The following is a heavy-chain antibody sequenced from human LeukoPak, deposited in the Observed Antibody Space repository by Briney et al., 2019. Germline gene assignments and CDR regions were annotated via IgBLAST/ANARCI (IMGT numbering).Heavy chain of an antibody. CDR3: ATDIYGDYSFDY. Sequence: ASVKVSCKVSGYTLTELSMHWVGQAPGKGREWMGGFDPEDGETIYAQKFQGRVTMTEDTSTDTAYMELSSLRSEDTAVYYCATDIYGDYSFDYWGQGTLVTVSS. CDR1: GYTLTELS. D-gene: IGHD4-17*01. CDR2: FDPEDGET. V-gene: IGHV1-24*01. J-gene: IGHJ4*02.